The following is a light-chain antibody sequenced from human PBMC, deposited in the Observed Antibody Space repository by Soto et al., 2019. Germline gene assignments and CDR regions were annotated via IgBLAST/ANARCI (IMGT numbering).Light chain of an antibody. CDR1: QDISNY. CDR3: QQYRT. CDR2: DAS. J-gene: IGKJ4*01. V-gene: IGKV1-33*01. Sequence: DIQMTQSPSSLSASVGDRVTITCQASQDISNYLNWYQQKPGKAPKLLIYDASNLETGVPSRFSGSGSGTDFTFTISSLQHEDIATYYCQQYRTFGGGTKVEIK.